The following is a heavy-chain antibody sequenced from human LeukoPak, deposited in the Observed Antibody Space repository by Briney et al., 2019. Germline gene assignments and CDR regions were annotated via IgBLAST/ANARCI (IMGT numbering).Heavy chain of an antibody. V-gene: IGHV3-23*01. CDR1: GFAFSNYA. J-gene: IGHJ4*02. CDR3: AKDVCTSPRCLLYFDS. Sequence: GGSLRLSCTTSGFAFSNYAMNGVREAPGKGPEWGSGINGFNTYYADSVKGRFTIFRDNSKNVLYLQMDRLRAEDTAVYSCAKDVCTSPRCLLYFDSWGQGTLVTVSS. D-gene: IGHD2-8*01. CDR2: INGFNT.